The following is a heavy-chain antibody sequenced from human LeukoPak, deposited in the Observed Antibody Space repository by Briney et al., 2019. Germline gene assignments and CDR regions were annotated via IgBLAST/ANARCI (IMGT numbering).Heavy chain of an antibody. CDR1: GFTFSTFA. V-gene: IGHV3-23*01. Sequence: PGGSLRLSCEASGFTFSTFAMIWVRQPPGKGLEWVSSIFPSGGEIHYADSVRGRFTISRDNSKSTLSLQMNSLRAEDTAVYYCARGLLWPADDAFDLWGQGTVVTVSS. CDR2: IFPSGGEI. CDR3: ARGLLWPADDAFDL. D-gene: IGHD3-10*01. J-gene: IGHJ3*01.